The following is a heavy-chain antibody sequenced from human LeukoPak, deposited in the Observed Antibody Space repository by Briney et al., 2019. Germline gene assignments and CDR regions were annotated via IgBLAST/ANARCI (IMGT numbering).Heavy chain of an antibody. J-gene: IGHJ6*03. V-gene: IGHV3-23*01. CDR2: ISGSGGST. CDR3: AKVAGYEGYYMDV. Sequence: LSCESYAMSWVRQAPGKGLEWVSAISGSGGSTCYADSVKGRFTISRDNSKNTLYLQMNSLRAEDTAVYYCAKVAGYEGYYMDVWGKGTTVTVSS. D-gene: IGHD3-3*01. CDR1: LSCESYA.